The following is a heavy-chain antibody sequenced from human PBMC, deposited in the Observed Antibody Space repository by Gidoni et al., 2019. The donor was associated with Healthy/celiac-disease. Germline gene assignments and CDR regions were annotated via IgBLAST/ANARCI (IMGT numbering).Heavy chain of an antibody. CDR2: ISSNGGST. J-gene: IGHJ3*02. CDR3: VKDHYGIAAAGYAFDI. D-gene: IGHD6-13*01. V-gene: IGHV3-64D*06. Sequence: EVQLVESAGGLVQPGGSLSLHCSASGFTFSSYAMHWVRPAPGKGLEYVSAISSNGGSTYYADSVKGRFTIARDNSKNTLYLQMSSLRAEDTAVYYCVKDHYGIAAAGYAFDIWGQGTMVTVSS. CDR1: GFTFSSYA.